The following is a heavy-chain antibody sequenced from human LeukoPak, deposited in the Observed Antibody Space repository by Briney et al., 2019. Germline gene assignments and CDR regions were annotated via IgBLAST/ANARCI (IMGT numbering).Heavy chain of an antibody. J-gene: IGHJ6*03. V-gene: IGHV3-30*02. CDR2: IRNDGSDK. CDR1: GYTFRKYG. CDR3: ARDVRGTMVRVTESNYYYYMDV. Sequence: PGGSLRLSCAVSGYTFRKYGIHWVRQAPGKGLEWVTFIRNDGSDKYYADSVKGRFTISRDNSKNTVFLQMNSLRAEDTAVYYCARDVRGTMVRVTESNYYYYMDVWGKGTTVTVSS. D-gene: IGHD3-10*01.